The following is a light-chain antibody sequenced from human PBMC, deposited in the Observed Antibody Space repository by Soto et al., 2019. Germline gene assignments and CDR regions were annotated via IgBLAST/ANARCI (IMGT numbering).Light chain of an antibody. Sequence: DIVMTQSPDSLAVSLGERATINCKSSQSVLYSSNNKIYLAWYQQKPGQPPKLLIYWASTRESGVPDRFSGSGSWTDFTLTISNLQAEDVAVYYCQQYYSTPLTCGGGTKVEIK. V-gene: IGKV4-1*01. J-gene: IGKJ4*01. CDR3: QQYYSTPLT. CDR2: WAS. CDR1: QSVLYSSNNKIY.